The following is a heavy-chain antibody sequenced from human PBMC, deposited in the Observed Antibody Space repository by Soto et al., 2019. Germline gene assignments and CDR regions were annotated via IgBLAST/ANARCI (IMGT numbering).Heavy chain of an antibody. Sequence: PGGSLRLSCAASGFTFSDYYMSWIRQAPGKGLEWVSYISSSSSYTNYANSVKGRFTISRDNAKNSLYLQMNSLRAEDTAVYYCARDDYGGNTGGGMDVWGQGTTVTVSS. CDR1: GFTFSDYY. V-gene: IGHV3-11*06. CDR2: ISSSSSYT. D-gene: IGHD4-17*01. J-gene: IGHJ6*02. CDR3: ARDDYGGNTGGGMDV.